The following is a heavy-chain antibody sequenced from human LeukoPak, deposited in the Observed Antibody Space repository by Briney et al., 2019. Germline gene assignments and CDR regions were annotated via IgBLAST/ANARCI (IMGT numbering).Heavy chain of an antibody. J-gene: IGHJ3*02. CDR2: ISYSGST. D-gene: IGHD4-17*01. CDR1: GGSISNHY. Sequence: SETLSLTCAVSGGSISNHYWTWIRQPPGKGLEWIGYISYSGSTNYNPSLRSRVTISIDTSNNQISLRLSPVTAADTAVYYCARDPTTVTKGFDIWGLGTMVTVSP. V-gene: IGHV4-59*11. CDR3: ARDPTTVTKGFDI.